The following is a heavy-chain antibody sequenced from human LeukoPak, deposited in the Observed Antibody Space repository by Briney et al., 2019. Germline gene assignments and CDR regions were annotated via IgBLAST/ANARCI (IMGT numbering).Heavy chain of an antibody. J-gene: IGHJ4*02. Sequence: SETLSLTCAVYGGSFSDYYWSWIRQPPGKGLEWIVEISHSGSTNYNPSLKSRVTISVDTSKNQFSLKLSSVTAADTAVFYCARGHDSSGYYYFDYWGQGTLVTVSS. CDR3: ARGHDSSGYYYFDY. D-gene: IGHD3-22*01. CDR1: GGSFSDYY. CDR2: ISHSGST. V-gene: IGHV4-34*01.